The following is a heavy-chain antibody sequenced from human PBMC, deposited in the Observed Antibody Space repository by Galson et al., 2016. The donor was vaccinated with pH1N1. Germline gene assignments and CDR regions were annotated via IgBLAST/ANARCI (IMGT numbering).Heavy chain of an antibody. CDR3: ARHSGDRGSMSDL. Sequence: QSGAEVKKPGESLRISCKGSGNSFTSSWISWVRQMPGKGLEWMGMIDPNDSNTKYSPSFQGHVTLSSDRSISTAYLQWSSLKASDTAIYFCARHSGDRGSMSDLWGQGTLVTGSS. J-gene: IGHJ5*02. D-gene: IGHD3-16*01. CDR1: GNSFTSSW. V-gene: IGHV5-10-1*01. CDR2: IDPNDSNT.